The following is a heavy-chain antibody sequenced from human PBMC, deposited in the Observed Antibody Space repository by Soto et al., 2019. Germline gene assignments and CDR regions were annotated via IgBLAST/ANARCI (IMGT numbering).Heavy chain of an antibody. Sequence: ASVKVSCKASGYTFTGYYMHWVRQAPGQGLEWMGWINPNSGGTNYAQKFQGWVTMTRDTSISTAYMELSRLRSDDTAVYYCARASTHSSSWYGYYYYGMDVWGQGTTVTVSS. V-gene: IGHV1-2*04. CDR1: GYTFTGYY. J-gene: IGHJ6*02. CDR3: ARASTHSSSWYGYYYYGMDV. CDR2: INPNSGGT. D-gene: IGHD6-13*01.